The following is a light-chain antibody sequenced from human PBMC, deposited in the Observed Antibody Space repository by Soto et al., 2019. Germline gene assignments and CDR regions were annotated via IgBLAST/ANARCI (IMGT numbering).Light chain of an antibody. Sequence: EIVMTQSPATLSVTPGERATLSCRASQSVSSNLAWYQQKPGQTPRLLIYDASSRATGIRARFSGSGSGTDFTLTISSLQSEDFAVYYCQQYNNWPLTFGGGTNVEIK. CDR2: DAS. V-gene: IGKV3-15*01. J-gene: IGKJ4*01. CDR3: QQYNNWPLT. CDR1: QSVSSN.